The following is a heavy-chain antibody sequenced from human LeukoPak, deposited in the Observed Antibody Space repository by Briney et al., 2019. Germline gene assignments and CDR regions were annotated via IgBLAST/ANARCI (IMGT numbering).Heavy chain of an antibody. CDR1: GFTFGDYA. V-gene: IGHV3-49*03. Sequence: GGSLRLSCTASGFTFGDYAMSWFRQAPGKGLEWVGFIRSKAYGGTTEYAASVKGRFTISRDDSKSIAYLQMNSLKTEDTAVYYCTRCRDSSSWYAAYWGQGTLVTVSS. D-gene: IGHD6-13*01. CDR3: TRCRDSSSWYAAY. J-gene: IGHJ4*02. CDR2: IRSKAYGGTT.